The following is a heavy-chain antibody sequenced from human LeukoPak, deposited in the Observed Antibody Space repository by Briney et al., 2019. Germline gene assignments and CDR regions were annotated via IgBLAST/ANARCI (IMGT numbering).Heavy chain of an antibody. CDR3: AKDPWADYYDTSGYYSTFQH. J-gene: IGHJ1*01. Sequence: GGSLRLSCAASGFTFRSYAMSWVRLAPEKGLEWVSTISGGGISTYYADSVKGRFTISRDNSKNTLYLQMNSLTAEDTAVYYCAKDPWADYYDTSGYYSTFQHWGQGTLVTVSS. CDR2: ISGGGIST. V-gene: IGHV3-23*01. CDR1: GFTFRSYA. D-gene: IGHD3-22*01.